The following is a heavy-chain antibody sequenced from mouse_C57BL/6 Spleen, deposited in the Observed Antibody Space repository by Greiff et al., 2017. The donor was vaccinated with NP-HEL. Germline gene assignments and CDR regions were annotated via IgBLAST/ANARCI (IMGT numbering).Heavy chain of an antibody. Sequence: EVQRVESGGGLVKPGGSLKLSCAASGFTFSSYTMSWVRQTPEKRLEWVATISGGGGNTYYPDSVKGRFTISRDNAKNTLYLQMSSLRSEDTALYYCARQGSRYWYFDVWGTGTTVTVSS. V-gene: IGHV5-9*01. CDR1: GFTFSSYT. J-gene: IGHJ1*03. D-gene: IGHD1-1*01. CDR3: ARQGSRYWYFDV. CDR2: ISGGGGNT.